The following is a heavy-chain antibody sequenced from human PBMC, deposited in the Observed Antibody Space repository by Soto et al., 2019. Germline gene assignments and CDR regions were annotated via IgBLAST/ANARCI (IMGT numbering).Heavy chain of an antibody. Sequence: SDTLSLTCTVSGGSLSSYYWSWTRQPPGKRLEWIGYIFYSGSTNYNPSLKSRVTISVDTSKNQFSLKLSSVTAADTAVYYCARRYGGAFDFWGQGTMVTVSS. CDR2: IFYSGST. V-gene: IGHV4-59*08. J-gene: IGHJ3*01. D-gene: IGHD3-10*01. CDR1: GGSLSSYY. CDR3: ARRYGGAFDF.